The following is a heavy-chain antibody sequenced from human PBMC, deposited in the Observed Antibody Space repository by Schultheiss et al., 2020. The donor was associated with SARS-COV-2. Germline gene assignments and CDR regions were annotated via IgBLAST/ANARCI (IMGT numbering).Heavy chain of an antibody. CDR2: IYYSGST. CDR3: ARLRGSYIQLDY. J-gene: IGHJ4*02. D-gene: IGHD1-26*01. CDR1: GGSISSYY. Sequence: SQTLSLTCTVSGGSISSYYWSWIRQPPGKGLEWIGYIYYSGSTNYNPSLKSRVTISVDTSKNQFSLKLSSVTAADTAVYYCARLRGSYIQLDYWGQGTLVTVSS. V-gene: IGHV4-59*12.